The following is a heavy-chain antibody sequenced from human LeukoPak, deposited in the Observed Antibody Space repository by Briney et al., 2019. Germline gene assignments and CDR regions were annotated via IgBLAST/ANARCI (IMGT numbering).Heavy chain of an antibody. V-gene: IGHV1-18*01. CDR3: ARDGEGSRDYSNFNWFDP. Sequence: ASVKVSCKASGYTFISYGISWVRQAPGQGLEWMGWISAYNGNTNYAQKLQGRVTMTTDTSTSTAYMELRSLRSDDTAVYYCARDGEGSRDYSNFNWFDPWGQGTLVTVSS. CDR2: ISAYNGNT. D-gene: IGHD4-11*01. J-gene: IGHJ5*02. CDR1: GYTFISYG.